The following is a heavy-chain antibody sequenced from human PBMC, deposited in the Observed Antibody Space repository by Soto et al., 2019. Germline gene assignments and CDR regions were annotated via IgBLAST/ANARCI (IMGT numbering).Heavy chain of an antibody. J-gene: IGHJ6*02. V-gene: IGHV1-2*02. D-gene: IGHD2-8*01. CDR3: AREEMVYAISPRYGMDV. Sequence: ASVKVSCKASGYTFTGYYMHWVRQAPGQGLEWMGWINPNSGGTNYAQKFQGRVTMTRDMSISTAYMELSRLRSDDTAVYYCAREEMVYAISPRYGMDVWGQGTTVTVSS. CDR1: GYTFTGYY. CDR2: INPNSGGT.